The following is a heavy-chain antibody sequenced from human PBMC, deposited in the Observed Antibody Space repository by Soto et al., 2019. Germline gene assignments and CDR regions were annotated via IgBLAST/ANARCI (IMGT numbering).Heavy chain of an antibody. CDR2: IHPSGGGT. D-gene: IGHD2-21*02. CDR1: GYTFNTYY. Sequence: GASVKVSCKPSGYTFNTYYLHWVRQAPGQALEWMGVIHPSGGGTTYAQKFLGRVTVTRDTSTSTVFMELSSLRSDDTAVYYCARGGHIAVVTASFDYWGKGTLVTVSS. CDR3: ARGGHIAVVTASFDY. J-gene: IGHJ4*02. V-gene: IGHV1-46*02.